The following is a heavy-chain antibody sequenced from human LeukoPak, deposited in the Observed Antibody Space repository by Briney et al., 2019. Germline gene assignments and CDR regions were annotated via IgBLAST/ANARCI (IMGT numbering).Heavy chain of an antibody. J-gene: IGHJ4*02. D-gene: IGHD4-17*01. CDR1: GYTFTGYY. CDR3: ARSIIDYGDYSFDY. CDR2: INPNSGGT. Sequence: ASVKVSRKASGYTFTGYYMHWVRQAPGQGLEWMGRINPNSGGTNYAQKFQGRVTMTRDTSISTAYMELSRLRSDDTAVYYCARSIIDYGDYSFDYWGQGTLVTVSS. V-gene: IGHV1-2*06.